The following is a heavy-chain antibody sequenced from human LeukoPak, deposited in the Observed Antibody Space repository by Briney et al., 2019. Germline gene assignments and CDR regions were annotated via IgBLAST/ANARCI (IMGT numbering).Heavy chain of an antibody. J-gene: IGHJ4*02. CDR3: ARDLLNEGNHLDY. D-gene: IGHD4-23*01. CDR1: GGSIRSYY. CDR2: IYYSGST. V-gene: IGHV4-30-4*01. Sequence: SETLSLTCTVSGGSIRSYYWSWIRQPPGKGLEWIGYIYYSGSTYYNPSLKSRVTISVDTSKNQFSLKLSSVTAADTAVYYCARDLLNEGNHLDYWGQGTLVTVSS.